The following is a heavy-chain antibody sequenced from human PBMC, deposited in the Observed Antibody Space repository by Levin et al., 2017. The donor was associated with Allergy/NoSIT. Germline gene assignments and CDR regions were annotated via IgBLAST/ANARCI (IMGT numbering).Heavy chain of an antibody. CDR1: GYTFTSYA. J-gene: IGHJ6*02. Sequence: GESLKISCKASGYTFTSYAIHWVRQAPGQRLEWMGWINAGNGNTKYSQKFQGRVTITRDTSASTAYMELSSLRSEDTAVYYCARGEYSSFVDHYYYGMDVWGQGTTVTVSS. V-gene: IGHV1-3*01. CDR2: INAGNGNT. D-gene: IGHD6-6*01. CDR3: ARGEYSSFVDHYYYGMDV.